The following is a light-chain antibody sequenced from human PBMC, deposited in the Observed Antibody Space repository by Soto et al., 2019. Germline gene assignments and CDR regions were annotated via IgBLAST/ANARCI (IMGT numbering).Light chain of an antibody. CDR3: SSYTSSSTL. V-gene: IGLV2-14*01. J-gene: IGLJ1*01. Sequence: QSVLTQPASVSGSPGQSITISCTGTSSDVGGYNYVSWYQQHPGKAPKPMIYAVTDRPSGVSSRFSVSKSGNTASLTISGLQAEDEADYYCSSYTSSSTLFGTGTKVTVL. CDR2: AVT. CDR1: SSDVGGYNY.